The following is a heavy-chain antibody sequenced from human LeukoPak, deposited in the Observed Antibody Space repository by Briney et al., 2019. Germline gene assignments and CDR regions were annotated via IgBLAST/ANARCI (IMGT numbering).Heavy chain of an antibody. CDR3: ARGGRSRITGTAGYSHY. D-gene: IGHD1-7*01. V-gene: IGHV4-34*01. CDR1: GGSFSGYY. CDR2: INHSGST. J-gene: IGHJ4*02. Sequence: SETLSLTCAVYGGSFSGYYWSWIRQPPGKGLEWIGEINHSGSTNYNPSLKSRVTISVDTSKNQFSLKLSSVTAADTAVYYCARGGRSRITGTAGYSHYWGQGTLVTVSS.